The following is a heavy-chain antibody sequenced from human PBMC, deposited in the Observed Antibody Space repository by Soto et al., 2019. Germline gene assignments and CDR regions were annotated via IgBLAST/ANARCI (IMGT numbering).Heavy chain of an antibody. J-gene: IGHJ6*01. D-gene: IGHD3-16*01. Sequence: QVQLVQSGDEVKKPGASVKVSCKASGYIFVNYGIAWVRQAPRQGLEWMGWISPYTGNTHSASKVQGRLTMTTDTTASTDYMDLGSLTSDDPAVYYCVMVDNYVTPTPQDVWGQGTTGTVSS. CDR1: GYIFVNYG. CDR2: ISPYTGNT. CDR3: VMVDNYVTPTPQDV. V-gene: IGHV1-18*01.